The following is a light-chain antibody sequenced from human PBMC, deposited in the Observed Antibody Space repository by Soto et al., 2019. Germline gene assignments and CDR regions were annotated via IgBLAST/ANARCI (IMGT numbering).Light chain of an antibody. J-gene: IGKJ1*01. CDR1: QSVTANY. Sequence: EIALTQSPGTLSLSPGERATLSRRASQSVTANYLAWYQQKPGQAPRLLIYAASIGATGIPDRFSGSGSGTDFTLTISRLEPEDFAVYYCLQYGIPLWTFGQGTKVEIK. CDR3: LQYGIPLWT. CDR2: AAS. V-gene: IGKV3-20*01.